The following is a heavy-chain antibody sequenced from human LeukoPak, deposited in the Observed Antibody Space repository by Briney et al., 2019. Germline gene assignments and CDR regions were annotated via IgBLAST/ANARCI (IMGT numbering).Heavy chain of an antibody. CDR1: GYTFTAYY. V-gene: IGHV1-2*02. CDR3: ARGEEKAYYYESSGYLGDY. Sequence: ASVKVSCKASGYTFTAYYMHWVRQAPGRGLEWMGWINPNSGGTNYAQKFQDRVTMTRDTSIITAYMELSRLTSDDTAVYYCARGEEKAYYYESSGYLGDYWGQGTLVTVSS. J-gene: IGHJ4*02. CDR2: INPNSGGT. D-gene: IGHD3-22*01.